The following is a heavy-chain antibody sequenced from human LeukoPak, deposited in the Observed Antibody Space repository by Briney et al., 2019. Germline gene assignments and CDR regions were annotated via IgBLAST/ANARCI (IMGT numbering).Heavy chain of an antibody. CDR3: ARDPRGYYYMDV. Sequence: SETLSLTCTVSGGSISSYYWSWIRQPPGKGLEWIGYIYYIGSTNYNPSLQSRVTISVDTSKNQFSLKLSSVTAADTAVYYCARDPRGYYYMDVWGKGTTVTVSS. J-gene: IGHJ6*03. CDR1: GGSISSYY. D-gene: IGHD3-10*01. V-gene: IGHV4-59*01. CDR2: IYYIGST.